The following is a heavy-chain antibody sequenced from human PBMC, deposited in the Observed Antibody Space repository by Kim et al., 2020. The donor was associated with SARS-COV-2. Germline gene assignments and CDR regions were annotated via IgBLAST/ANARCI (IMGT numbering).Heavy chain of an antibody. Sequence: SETLSLTCAIYGGSFSGYYWSWIRQPPGKGLEWSGEINHSGSTNYNPSLKSRVTISVDTSKNQFSLKLSSVTAAHTAVYYCARLGCSSTSCPWANYYYGMDVWGQGTTVTVSS. CDR1: GGSFSGYY. D-gene: IGHD2-2*01. J-gene: IGHJ6*02. CDR2: INHSGST. CDR3: ARLGCSSTSCPWANYYYGMDV. V-gene: IGHV4-34*01.